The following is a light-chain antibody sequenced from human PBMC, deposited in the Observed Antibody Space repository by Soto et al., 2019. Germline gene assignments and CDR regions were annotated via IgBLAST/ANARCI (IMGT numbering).Light chain of an antibody. Sequence: DIQMTQSPSSLSASVGDRVTITCRASQSISSYLNWYQQKPGKAPKLLIYAASSLQSGVPSRFSGSASGTDCTLTISSLQPEDFATYYCQQSYSTPRTLGQGTKLEIK. V-gene: IGKV1-39*01. CDR1: QSISSY. J-gene: IGKJ2*01. CDR3: QQSYSTPRT. CDR2: AAS.